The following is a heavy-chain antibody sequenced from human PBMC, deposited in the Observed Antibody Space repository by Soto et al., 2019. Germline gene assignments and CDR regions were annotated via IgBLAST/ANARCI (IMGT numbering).Heavy chain of an antibody. CDR3: AKDTLLWFGADYYYGMDV. CDR1: GFTFSSYG. CDR2: ISYDGSNK. D-gene: IGHD3-10*01. V-gene: IGHV3-30*18. Sequence: QVQLVESGGGVVQPGRSLRLSCAASGFTFSSYGMHWVRQAPGKGLEWVAVISYDGSNKYYADSVKGRFTISRDNSKNTLYLQMNSLRAEDTAVYYCAKDTLLWFGADYYYGMDVW. J-gene: IGHJ6*01.